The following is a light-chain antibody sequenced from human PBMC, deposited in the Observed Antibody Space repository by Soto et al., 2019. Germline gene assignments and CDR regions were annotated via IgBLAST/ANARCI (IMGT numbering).Light chain of an antibody. V-gene: IGKV4-1*01. CDR1: QSVLYSSNNKNY. CDR2: WAS. J-gene: IGKJ5*01. Sequence: IVMTQSPDSLAVSLGERATINCKSSQSVLYSSNNKNYLAWYQQKPGQPPKLLIYWASIRDSGVPNRFSGGGSGTDFTLTISSLQAADVAVYYCQQYYSTPRTFGQGTRLEIK. CDR3: QQYYSTPRT.